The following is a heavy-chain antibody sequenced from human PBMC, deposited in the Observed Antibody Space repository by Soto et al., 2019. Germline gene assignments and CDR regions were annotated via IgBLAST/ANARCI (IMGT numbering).Heavy chain of an antibody. V-gene: IGHV4-30-4*01. J-gene: IGHJ5*02. Sequence: QVQLQESGPGLVKPSQTLSLTCTVSGGSISSGDYYWSWIRQPPGKVLEWIGYIYYSGSTYYNPSLKSRITISVDTAKKHFSLKRSSVTAADTAVYYCARNYSNQSPVTPRWFEPWGQGTLVTVSS. CDR1: GGSISSGDYY. CDR2: IYYSGST. D-gene: IGHD4-4*01. CDR3: ARNYSNQSPVTPRWFEP.